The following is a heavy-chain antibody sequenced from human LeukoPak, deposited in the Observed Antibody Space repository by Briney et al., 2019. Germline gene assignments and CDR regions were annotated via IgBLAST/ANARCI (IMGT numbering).Heavy chain of an antibody. CDR3: AREHCSGGSCYPLGGFDP. CDR1: GYTFTGYY. CDR2: INPNSGGT. V-gene: IGHV1-2*02. D-gene: IGHD2-15*01. J-gene: IGHJ5*02. Sequence: ASVKVSCKASGYTFTGYYMHWVRQAPGQGLEWMGCINPNSGGTNYAQKFQGRVTMTRDTSISTAYMELSRLRSDDTAVYYCAREHCSGGSCYPLGGFDPWGQGTLVTVSS.